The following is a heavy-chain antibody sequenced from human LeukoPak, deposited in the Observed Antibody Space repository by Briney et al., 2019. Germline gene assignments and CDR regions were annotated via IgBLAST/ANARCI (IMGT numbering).Heavy chain of an antibody. V-gene: IGHV3-21*01. Sequence: GGSLRLSCAASGFTFSSYSMNWVRQAPGKGLEWVSSISSSSSYIYYADSVKGRFTISRDNAKNSLYLQMDSLRAEDTAAYYCARTHYYDSSGYYYTHWGQGTLVTVSS. CDR2: ISSSSSYI. J-gene: IGHJ4*02. CDR1: GFTFSSYS. D-gene: IGHD3-22*01. CDR3: ARTHYYDSSGYYYTH.